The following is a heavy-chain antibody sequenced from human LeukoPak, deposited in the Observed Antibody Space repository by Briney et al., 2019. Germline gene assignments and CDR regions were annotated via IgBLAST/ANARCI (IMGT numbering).Heavy chain of an antibody. J-gene: IGHJ6*03. Sequence: PSETLSLTCTVSGGSISSGSYYWSWIRQPAGKGLEWIGRIYTSGSTNYNPSLKSRVTLSVDTSKNRFSLKLSSVTAADTAVYYCAITPAYYYYYMDVWGKGTTVTVSS. V-gene: IGHV4-61*02. CDR3: AITPAYYYYYMDV. CDR1: GGSISSGSYY. CDR2: IYTSGST.